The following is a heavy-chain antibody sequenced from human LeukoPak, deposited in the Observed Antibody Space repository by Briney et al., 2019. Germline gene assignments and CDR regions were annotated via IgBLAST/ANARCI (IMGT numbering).Heavy chain of an antibody. Sequence: GGSLRLSCAASGFTFSSYAMHWVRQAPGKGLEWVAVISYDGSNKYYADSVKGRFTISRDNSKNTLYLQMNSLRAEDTAVYYCARDNQYQLLVFPMLDYWGQGTLVTVSS. J-gene: IGHJ4*02. CDR2: ISYDGSNK. CDR3: ARDNQYQLLVFPMLDY. CDR1: GFTFSSYA. V-gene: IGHV3-30-3*01. D-gene: IGHD2-2*01.